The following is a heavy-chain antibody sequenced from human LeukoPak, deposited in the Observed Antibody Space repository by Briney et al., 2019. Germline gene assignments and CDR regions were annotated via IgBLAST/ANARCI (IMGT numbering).Heavy chain of an antibody. J-gene: IGHJ4*02. D-gene: IGHD3-22*01. Sequence: ESGPTLMQPTQTLTLTCTFSGFSLSTSGMCVSWIRQPPGKALEWLARIDWDDNKYYSTSLKTRLTISKDTSKNQVVLTMTNMDPVHTFTYYCAGTDITMILGFDYWGQGTLVTVSS. CDR2: IDWDDNK. V-gene: IGHV2-70*11. CDR1: GFSLSTSGMC. CDR3: AGTDITMILGFDY.